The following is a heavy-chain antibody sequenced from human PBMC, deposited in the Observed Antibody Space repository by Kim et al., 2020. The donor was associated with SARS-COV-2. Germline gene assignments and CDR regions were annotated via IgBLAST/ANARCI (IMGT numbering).Heavy chain of an antibody. CDR1: GFTFTSYC. Sequence: ASVKVSCKASGFTFTSYCFSWVRQAPGQGLEWVGWISAYNGNTNDAQKLQGRVTMTTDTSTSTAYMELRSLKSDDTAVYYCSREYYYGSGSSAPDYWGQG. D-gene: IGHD3-10*01. CDR3: SREYYYGSGSSAPDY. CDR2: ISAYNGNT. J-gene: IGHJ4*02. V-gene: IGHV1-18*04.